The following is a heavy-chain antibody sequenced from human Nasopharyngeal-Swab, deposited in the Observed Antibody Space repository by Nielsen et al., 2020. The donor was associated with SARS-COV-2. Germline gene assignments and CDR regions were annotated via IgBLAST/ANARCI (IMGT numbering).Heavy chain of an antibody. V-gene: IGHV3-48*04. CDR2: ISSSSSTI. Sequence: GEPLKISCAASGFTFSSYSMNWVRQAPGKGLEWVSYISSSSSTIYYADSVKGRFTISRDNAKNSLYLQMNSLRAEDTAVYYCARLSGTHYWGQGTLVTVSS. CDR1: GFTFSSYS. CDR3: ARLSGTHY. D-gene: IGHD1-1*01. J-gene: IGHJ4*02.